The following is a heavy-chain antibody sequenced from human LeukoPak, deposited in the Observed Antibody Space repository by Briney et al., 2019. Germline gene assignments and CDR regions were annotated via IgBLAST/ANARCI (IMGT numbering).Heavy chain of an antibody. J-gene: IGHJ6*03. D-gene: IGHD1-26*01. CDR1: GGSISSYY. Sequence: SETLSLTCTVSGGSISSYYWSWIRQPPGKGLEWIGYIYYSGSTNYNPSLKSRVTISVDTSKNQFSLKLSSVTAADTAVYYCARDPFIVGATPYYYYMDVWGKGTTVTVSS. V-gene: IGHV4-59*12. CDR3: ARDPFIVGATPYYYYMDV. CDR2: IYYSGST.